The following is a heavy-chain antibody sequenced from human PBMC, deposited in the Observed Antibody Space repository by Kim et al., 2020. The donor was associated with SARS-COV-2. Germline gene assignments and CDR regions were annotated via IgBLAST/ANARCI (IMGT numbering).Heavy chain of an antibody. D-gene: IGHD6-19*01. CDR1: GFTFSDYY. CDR3: ARDRWLPTLGGRRGGFD. V-gene: IGHV3-11*06. Sequence: GGSLRLSCATSGFTFSDYYMNWIRRAPGKGLEWVSYISPGTSDTNYADSVKGRFTISRDNAKNLLFLQMTSLRAEDTGVYYCARDRWLPTLGGRRGGFD. CDR2: ISPGTSDT. J-gene: IGHJ5*01.